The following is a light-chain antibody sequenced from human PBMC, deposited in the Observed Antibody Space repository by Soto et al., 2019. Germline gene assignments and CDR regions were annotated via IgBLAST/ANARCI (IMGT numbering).Light chain of an antibody. CDR1: QSISSY. CDR3: QQSYSTFFT. CDR2: AAS. Sequence: DIQMTQSPSSLSASVGDRVTITCRASQSISSYLNWYQQKPGKAPKLLIYAASSLQSGVPSRFSASGSGTDFNLTISSLQPEDFATYYCQQSYSTFFTFGGGTKVEIK. V-gene: IGKV1-39*01. J-gene: IGKJ4*01.